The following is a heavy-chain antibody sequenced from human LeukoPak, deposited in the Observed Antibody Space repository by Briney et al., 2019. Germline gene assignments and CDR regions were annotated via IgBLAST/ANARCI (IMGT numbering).Heavy chain of an antibody. CDR2: IRYDGNNK. Sequence: GSLRLSCAAAGFTFSDYGMHRVRQAPGKGLEGVAFIRYDGNNKFYVDSVNGRFTISRDNSKNTVFLQMNSLRVEDTAVYYCAKDPAGINVAGDYWGQGTLVTVSS. CDR1: GFTFSDYG. V-gene: IGHV3-30*02. J-gene: IGHJ4*02. CDR3: AKDPAGINVAGDY. D-gene: IGHD6-19*01.